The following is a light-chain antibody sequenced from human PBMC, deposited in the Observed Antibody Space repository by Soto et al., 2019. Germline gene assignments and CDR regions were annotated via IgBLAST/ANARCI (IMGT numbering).Light chain of an antibody. CDR1: QSVSSN. CDR2: GAS. Sequence: EIVMPQSPATLSGSAGDTSTLSCRASQSVSSNLAWYQQNPGQAPRLLIYGASTRATGVPTRFSGSGSGTEFTLTISRLQSEDFAIYYCQQYDQWPGTFGQGTKVDI. V-gene: IGKV3-15*01. J-gene: IGKJ1*01. CDR3: QQYDQWPGT.